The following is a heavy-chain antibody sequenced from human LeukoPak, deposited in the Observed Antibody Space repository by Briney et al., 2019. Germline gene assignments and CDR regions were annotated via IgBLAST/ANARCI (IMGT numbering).Heavy chain of an antibody. Sequence: GGSLRLSCAASGFTFSNYAMSWVRQAPGKGLAWVSAISGSGGTTFYADSVKGRFTISRDNAKNSLYLQMNSLRAEDTAVYYCARDRRMVASSYYYYFGMDVWGQGTTVTVSS. J-gene: IGHJ6*02. CDR3: ARDRRMVASSYYYYFGMDV. CDR2: ISGSGGTT. V-gene: IGHV3-23*01. CDR1: GFTFSNYA. D-gene: IGHD5-12*01.